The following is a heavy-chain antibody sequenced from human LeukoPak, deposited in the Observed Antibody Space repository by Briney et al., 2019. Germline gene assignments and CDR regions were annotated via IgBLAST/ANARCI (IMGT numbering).Heavy chain of an antibody. V-gene: IGHV1-2*02. CDR3: ARGDDILTRFYYYYGMDV. J-gene: IGHJ6*02. Sequence: ASVKVSCKASVYTFTGYYMHGVRQAPGQGRDGMGWINPNSGGTHYAQKFQGRVTMTRDTPISTAYMELSRLRSADTAVYYCARGDDILTRFYYYYGMDVWGQGTTVTV. CDR1: VYTFTGYY. D-gene: IGHD3-9*01. CDR2: INPNSGGT.